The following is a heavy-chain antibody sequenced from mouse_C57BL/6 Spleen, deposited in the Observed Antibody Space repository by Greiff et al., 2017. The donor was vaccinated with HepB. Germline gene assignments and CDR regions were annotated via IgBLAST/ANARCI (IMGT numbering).Heavy chain of an antibody. D-gene: IGHD2-4*01. CDR1: GYSFTGYY. J-gene: IGHJ4*01. V-gene: IGHV1-42*01. CDR2: INPSTGGT. Sequence: VQLKESGPELVKPGASVKISCKASGYSFTGYYMNWVKQSPEKSLEWIGEINPSTGGTTYNQKFKAKATLTVDKSSSTAYMQLKSLTSEDSAVYYCAKNDYDYAMVYWGQGTSVTVSA. CDR3: AKNDYDYAMVY.